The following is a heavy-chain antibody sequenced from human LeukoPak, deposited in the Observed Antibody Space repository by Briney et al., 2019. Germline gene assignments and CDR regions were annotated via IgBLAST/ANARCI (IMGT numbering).Heavy chain of an antibody. CDR3: ARPTAITVAGPYYYYMDA. J-gene: IGHJ6*03. Sequence: ASVKVSCKASGYTFTGYYMHWVRQAPGQGLEWMGWINPNSGGTNYAQKFQGRVTTTRDTSISTAYMELSRLRSDDTAVYYCARPTAITVAGPYYYYMDAWGKGTTVTVSS. D-gene: IGHD6-19*01. V-gene: IGHV1-2*02. CDR1: GYTFTGYY. CDR2: INPNSGGT.